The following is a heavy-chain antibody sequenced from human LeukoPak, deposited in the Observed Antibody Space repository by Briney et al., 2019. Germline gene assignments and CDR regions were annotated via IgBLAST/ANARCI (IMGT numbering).Heavy chain of an antibody. CDR3: ARRARYYYGSGRPLYYYYYMDV. D-gene: IGHD3-10*01. Sequence: PSETLSLTCAVYGGSFSGYYWSWIRQPPGKGLDWIGEINHSGSTNYNPSLKSRVTISVDTSKNQFSLKLSSVTAADTAVYYCARRARYYYGSGRPLYYYYYMDVWGKGTTVTISS. CDR1: GGSFSGYY. J-gene: IGHJ6*03. V-gene: IGHV4-34*01. CDR2: INHSGST.